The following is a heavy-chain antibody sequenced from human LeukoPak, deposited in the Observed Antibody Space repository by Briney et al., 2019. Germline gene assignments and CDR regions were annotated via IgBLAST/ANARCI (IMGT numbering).Heavy chain of an antibody. CDR3: ARSPAYYYGSGSHDY. CDR1: GGTFSSYA. V-gene: IGHV1-8*02. J-gene: IGHJ4*02. D-gene: IGHD3-10*01. Sequence: ASVKVSCKASGGTFSSYAISWVRQAPGQGLEWMGWMHPNSGNTGYAQKFQGRVTMTRNTSISTAYMELSSLRSEDTAVYYCARSPAYYYGSGSHDYWGQGTLVTVSS. CDR2: MHPNSGNT.